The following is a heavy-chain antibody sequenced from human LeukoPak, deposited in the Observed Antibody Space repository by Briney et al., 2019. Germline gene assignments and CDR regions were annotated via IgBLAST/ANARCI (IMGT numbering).Heavy chain of an antibody. Sequence: SETLSLTCTVSGGSISSYFWSWIRQPPGKGLEWIGYIYYSGSTNYNPSLKSRVTISVDTSQNQFSLKLSSVTAADTAVYYCARFPWGSADYWGQGTLVTVSS. CDR3: ARFPWGSADY. V-gene: IGHV4-59*08. J-gene: IGHJ4*02. CDR2: IYYSGST. CDR1: GGSISSYF. D-gene: IGHD7-27*01.